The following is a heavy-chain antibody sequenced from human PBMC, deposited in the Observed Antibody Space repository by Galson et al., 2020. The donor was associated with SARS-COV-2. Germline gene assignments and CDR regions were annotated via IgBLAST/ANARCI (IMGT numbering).Heavy chain of an antibody. CDR3: ARTSVATASDY. CDR2: IYPSDSDT. CDR1: GYTFTSYW. Sequence: GESLKISCKGSGYTFTSYWIAWVRQMPGKGLEWMGIIYPSDSDTRYSPSFQGQVTISADKSISTAYLQWSSLKASDSAMYYCARTSVATASDYWGQGTLVTVSS. J-gene: IGHJ4*02. D-gene: IGHD2-15*01. V-gene: IGHV5-51*01.